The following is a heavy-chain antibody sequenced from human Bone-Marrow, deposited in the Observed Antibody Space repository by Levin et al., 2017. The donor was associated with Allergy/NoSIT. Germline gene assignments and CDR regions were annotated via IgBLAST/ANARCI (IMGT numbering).Heavy chain of an antibody. CDR1: GFSFSDHY. CDR2: ISPTSSYA. V-gene: IGHV3-11*05. CDR3: ARGWPSNDSRPHFAS. J-gene: IGHJ4*02. D-gene: IGHD2-15*01. Sequence: GGSLRLSCVASGFSFSDHYMGWIRQAPGKGLEWLSYISPTSSYANYGGSVRGRFTISRDNAEKSLFLQIDSLRGDDTAVYFCARGWPSNDSRPHFASWGQGTLVSVSS.